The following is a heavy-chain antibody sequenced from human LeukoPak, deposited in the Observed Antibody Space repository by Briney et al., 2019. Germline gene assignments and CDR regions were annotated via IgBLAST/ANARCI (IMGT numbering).Heavy chain of an antibody. Sequence: ASVKVSRKASGYTFTGYYMHWVRQAPGQGLEWMGWINPNSGGTNYAQKFQGRVTMTRDTSISTAYMELSRLRSDDTAVYYCARLRNGYDFHPPHNWFDPWGQGTLVTVSS. CDR3: ARLRNGYDFHPPHNWFDP. CDR2: INPNSGGT. CDR1: GYTFTGYY. J-gene: IGHJ5*02. V-gene: IGHV1-2*02. D-gene: IGHD5-12*01.